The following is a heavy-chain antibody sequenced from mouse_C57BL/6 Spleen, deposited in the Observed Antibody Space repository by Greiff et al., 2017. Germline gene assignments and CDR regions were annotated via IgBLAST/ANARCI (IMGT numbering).Heavy chain of an antibody. V-gene: IGHV1-69*01. D-gene: IGHD1-1*01. J-gene: IGHJ2*01. CDR2: IDPSDSYT. CDR1: GYTFTSYW. Sequence: QVQLQQSGAELVMPGASVKLSCKASGYTFTSYWMHWVKQRPGQGLEWIGEIDPSDSYTNYNQKFKGKSTLTVDKSSSTAYMQLSSLTSEDSAVYYCAVYYYGSSLDYWGQGTTLTVSS. CDR3: AVYYYGSSLDY.